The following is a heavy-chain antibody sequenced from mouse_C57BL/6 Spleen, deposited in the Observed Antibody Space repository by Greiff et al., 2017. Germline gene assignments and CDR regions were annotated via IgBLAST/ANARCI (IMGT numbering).Heavy chain of an antibody. CDR2: IYPANGNT. D-gene: IGHD1-1*01. CDR3: APDFITTVVAHWYFDV. CDR1: GFNIQNTY. J-gene: IGHJ1*03. Sequence: VQLQQSVAELLRPGASVKLSCTASGFNIQNTYMHWVQHRPEQALELICRIYPANGNTKSAPKFQGKSTITEYTSSNTAYLQLSGLTSEDTAIYYCAPDFITTVVAHWYFDVGGTGTTVTGSS. V-gene: IGHV14-3*01.